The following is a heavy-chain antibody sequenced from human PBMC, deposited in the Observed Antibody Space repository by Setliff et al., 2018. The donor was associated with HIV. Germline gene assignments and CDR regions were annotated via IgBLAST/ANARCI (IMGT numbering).Heavy chain of an antibody. V-gene: IGHV1-69*05. Sequence: SVKVSCKASGGTFSSHAISWVRQAPGQGLEWMGRIIPIFPTTNYAQKFQGRVTITTDESTSTAYMELSSLRSDDTAVYYCARGYCSSTSCYGIYYFDNWGQGTPVTVSS. J-gene: IGHJ4*02. CDR1: GGTFSSHA. CDR3: ARGYCSSTSCYGIYYFDN. D-gene: IGHD2-2*01. CDR2: IIPIFPTT.